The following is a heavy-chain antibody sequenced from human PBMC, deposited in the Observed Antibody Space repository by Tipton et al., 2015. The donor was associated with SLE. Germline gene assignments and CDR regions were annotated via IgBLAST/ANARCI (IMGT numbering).Heavy chain of an antibody. CDR2: ITGSAAGS. J-gene: IGHJ6*02. D-gene: IGHD5-18*01. CDR3: AKVSGYSYASLYYYGMDV. CDR1: GFTFSNYA. V-gene: IGHV3-23*01. Sequence: GSLRLSCAASGFTFSNYAMTWVRQAPGKGLEWVSSITGSAAGSYYADSVKGRFTISRENYRNTVFLQMNSLRAEDTAVYYCAKVSGYSYASLYYYGMDVWGQGTTVVVSS.